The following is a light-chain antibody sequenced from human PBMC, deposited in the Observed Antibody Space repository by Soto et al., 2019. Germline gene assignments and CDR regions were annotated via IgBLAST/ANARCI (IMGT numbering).Light chain of an antibody. CDR1: QSISSW. V-gene: IGKV1-5*01. Sequence: DIQMTQSPSTLSASVGDRVTITCRASQSISSWLAWYQQKPGKAPKLLIYDASSLESGVPSRFSGSGSGTEFTLTISSLQPEDFGTYYCQQCYMGWTFGQGTKVDI. J-gene: IGKJ1*01. CDR2: DAS. CDR3: QQCYMGWT.